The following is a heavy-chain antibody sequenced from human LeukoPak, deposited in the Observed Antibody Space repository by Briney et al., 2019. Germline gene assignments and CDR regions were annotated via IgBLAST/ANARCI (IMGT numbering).Heavy chain of an antibody. CDR2: IYSGGSP. J-gene: IGHJ3*02. CDR1: GFTVSSNY. D-gene: IGHD1-26*01. Sequence: GGSLRLSCAAPGFTVSSNYMSWVRQAPGKGLEWVSIIYSGGSPYYADSLKGRFTISRDNSKNTLYLQMNSLRADDTAVYYCARTIVGETYDAFDIWGQGTEVTVSS. V-gene: IGHV3-53*01. CDR3: ARTIVGETYDAFDI.